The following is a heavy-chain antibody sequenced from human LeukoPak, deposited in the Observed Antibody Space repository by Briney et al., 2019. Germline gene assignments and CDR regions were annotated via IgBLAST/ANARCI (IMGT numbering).Heavy chain of an antibody. CDR1: GYTFTSYD. CDR3: ARSHYSRGWEYFDY. V-gene: IGHV1-8*01. D-gene: IGHD6-19*01. J-gene: IGHJ4*02. CDR2: MNPNSGNT. Sequence: ASVKVSCKASGYTFTSYDINWVRQTTGQGLEWMGWMNPNSGNTGYAQKFQGRVTMTRNTSISTAYMELSSLRSEDTAVYYCARSHYSRGWEYFDYWGQGTLVTVSS.